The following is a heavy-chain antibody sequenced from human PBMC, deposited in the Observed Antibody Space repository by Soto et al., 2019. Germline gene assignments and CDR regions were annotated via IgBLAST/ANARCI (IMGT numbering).Heavy chain of an antibody. CDR3: ARSPAGSSLAPFDF. CDR1: GYGFTTYW. V-gene: IGHV5-51*01. CDR2: IYPGDSEI. Sequence: PGESLKISCQASGYGFTTYWIAWVRQTPGRGLEWMGIIYPGDSEIKYSPSFDGQVTFSVDKSTSTAYLQWIGLKTSDTGMYFCARSPAGSSLAPFDFWGQGSLVTVSS. D-gene: IGHD5-12*01. J-gene: IGHJ4*02.